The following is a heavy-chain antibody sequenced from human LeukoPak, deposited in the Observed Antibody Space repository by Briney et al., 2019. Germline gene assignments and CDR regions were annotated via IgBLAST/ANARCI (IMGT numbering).Heavy chain of an antibody. CDR1: GYTLTELS. J-gene: IGHJ4*02. Sequence: ASVKVSCKVSGYTLTELSMHWVRQAPGKGLEWMGGFDPEDGETIYAQKFQGRVTMTEDTSTDTAYMELSSLRSEDTAVYYYATVQQWLAQYYFDYWGQGTLVTVSS. V-gene: IGHV1-24*01. CDR3: ATVQQWLAQYYFDY. CDR2: FDPEDGET. D-gene: IGHD6-19*01.